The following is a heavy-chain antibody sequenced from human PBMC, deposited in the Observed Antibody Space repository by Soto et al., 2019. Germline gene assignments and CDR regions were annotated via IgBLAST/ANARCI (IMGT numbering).Heavy chain of an antibody. D-gene: IGHD5-18*01. CDR1: VYTFNSYY. CDR3: ARGGYDWYFDL. J-gene: IGHJ2*01. V-gene: IGHV1-46*02. CDR2: FNPSGGST. Sequence: ASVKVSCKASVYTFNSYYIHWVRQAPGQGLEWMGIFNPSGGSTNYPQKLQGRVTLTRDTSTSTVYMELSSLRSEDTAIYYCARGGYDWYFDLWGRGTLVTVSS.